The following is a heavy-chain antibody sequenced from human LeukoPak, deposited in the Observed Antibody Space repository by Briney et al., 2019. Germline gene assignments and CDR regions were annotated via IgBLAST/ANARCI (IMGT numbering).Heavy chain of an antibody. CDR2: INRDGCST. J-gene: IGHJ5*02. CDR1: GFTFSSYR. CDR3: VRGQAGANLFDP. D-gene: IGHD1-26*01. Sequence: PGGSLTLSCAGSGFTFSSYRMYWVRQAPGKGLAWVSRINRDGCSTTYADSVKGRCTISRDNAKNTLHFQTNSLRDEDTAVYFCVRGQAGANLFDPWGQGTLVTVSS. V-gene: IGHV3-74*01.